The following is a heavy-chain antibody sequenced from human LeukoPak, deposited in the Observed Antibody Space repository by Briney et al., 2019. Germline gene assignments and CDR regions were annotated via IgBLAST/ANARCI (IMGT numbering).Heavy chain of an antibody. J-gene: IGHJ4*02. D-gene: IGHD2/OR15-2a*01. CDR1: GGXISSGEYY. Sequence: SQTLSLTCTVSGGXISSGEYYWSWIRQPPGKCLEWIGYFSYTGSTYYNPSVKSRVSISVDTSKNQFSLKLTSVTAADTAVYYCARALNGYFYAFDSWGQGTLVTVSS. V-gene: IGHV4-30-4*01. CDR3: ARALNGYFYAFDS. CDR2: FSYTGST.